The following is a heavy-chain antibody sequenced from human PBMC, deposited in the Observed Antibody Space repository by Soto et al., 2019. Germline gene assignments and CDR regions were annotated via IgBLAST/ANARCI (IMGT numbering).Heavy chain of an antibody. V-gene: IGHV4-30-4*01. Sequence: SETLSLTCTVSGDSISSNNNYWSWIRQPPGEGLEWIGFISYSGTTSYSPSLKSRVAISLDTSKNQFSLSLSSVTAADTAGYCCARGLEYSYRLDRWGQRTLVTDSS. CDR2: ISYSGTT. CDR3: ARGLEYSYRLDR. J-gene: IGHJ5*02. CDR1: GDSISSNNNY. D-gene: IGHD4-4*01.